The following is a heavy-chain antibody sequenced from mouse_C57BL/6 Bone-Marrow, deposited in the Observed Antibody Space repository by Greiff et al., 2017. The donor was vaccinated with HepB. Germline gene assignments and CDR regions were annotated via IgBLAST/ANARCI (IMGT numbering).Heavy chain of an antibody. CDR1: GYTFTDYN. CDR2: INPNNGGT. CDR3: ARRDYYGSIRFDY. V-gene: IGHV1-18*01. D-gene: IGHD1-1*01. J-gene: IGHJ2*01. Sequence: EVKLQESGPELVKPGASVKIPCKASGYTFTDYNMDWVKQSHGKSLEWIGDINPNNGGTIYNQKFKGKATLTVDKSSSTAYMELRSLTSEDTAVYYCARRDYYGSIRFDYWGQGTTLTVSS.